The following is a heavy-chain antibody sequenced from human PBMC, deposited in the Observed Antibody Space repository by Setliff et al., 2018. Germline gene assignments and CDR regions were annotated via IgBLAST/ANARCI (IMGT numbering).Heavy chain of an antibody. V-gene: IGHV3-74*01. CDR2: INSDGSST. CDR3: ARDGGLLQFLEWSRSYMDV. D-gene: IGHD3-3*01. J-gene: IGHJ6*03. CDR1: GFTFSDYW. Sequence: GGSLRLSCAASGFTFSDYWMYWVRQAPGKGLVWVSRINSDGSSTSYADSVKGRFTISRDNAKNTLYLQMNSLRAEDTAVYYCARDGGLLQFLEWSRSYMDVWGKGTTVTVSS.